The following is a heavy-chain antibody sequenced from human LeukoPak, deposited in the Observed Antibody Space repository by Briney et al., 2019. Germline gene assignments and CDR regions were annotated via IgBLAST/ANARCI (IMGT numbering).Heavy chain of an antibody. CDR1: GDSINSYY. D-gene: IGHD5-18*01. CDR3: ARIEDVTRGYNHAYYFDY. Sequence: SETLSLTCSVSGDSINSYYWNWIRQPPGKGLEWIGYIYYSGSTNYNPSLKSRVTMSIDTSKKQFSLKLRTATAADTAVYYCARIEDVTRGYNHAYYFDYWGQGTLVTVSS. CDR2: IYYSGST. J-gene: IGHJ4*02. V-gene: IGHV4-59*08.